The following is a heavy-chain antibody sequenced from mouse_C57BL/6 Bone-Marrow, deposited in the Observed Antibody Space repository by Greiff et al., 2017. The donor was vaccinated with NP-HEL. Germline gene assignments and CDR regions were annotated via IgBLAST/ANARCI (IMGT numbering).Heavy chain of an antibody. CDR1: GYSFTDYN. CDR2: INPNYGTT. J-gene: IGHJ4*01. V-gene: IGHV1-39*01. D-gene: IGHD3-2*02. Sequence: VQLQQPGPELVKPGASVKISCKASGYSFTDYNMNWVKQRNGKSLEWIGVINPNYGTTSYNQKFKGKATLTVDQSSSTAYMQLNSLTSEDSAVYYCAVRQLRLRRKDAMDYWGQGTSVTVSS. CDR3: AVRQLRLRRKDAMDY.